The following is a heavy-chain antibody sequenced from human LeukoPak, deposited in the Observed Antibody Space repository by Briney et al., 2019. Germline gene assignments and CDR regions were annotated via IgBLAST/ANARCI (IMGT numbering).Heavy chain of an antibody. V-gene: IGHV3-73*01. Sequence: GGSLRLSCAASGFTFSGSAMHWVRQASGKGLEWVGRIRSKANSYATAYAAPVKGRFTISRDDSKNTAYLQMNSLKTEDTAVYYCTRLGGYSYGYNWLDPWGQGTLVTVSS. J-gene: IGHJ5*02. CDR2: IRSKANSYAT. D-gene: IGHD5-18*01. CDR1: GFTFSGSA. CDR3: TRLGGYSYGYNWLDP.